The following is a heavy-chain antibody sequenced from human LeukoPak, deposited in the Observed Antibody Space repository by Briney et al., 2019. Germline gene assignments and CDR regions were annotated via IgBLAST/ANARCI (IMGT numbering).Heavy chain of an antibody. CDR3: AKSRLVSGNYRNYYYYYDMDV. CDR1: GFTFSSYG. D-gene: IGHD3-16*02. V-gene: IGHV3-30*18. Sequence: GGSLRLSCAASGFTFSSYGMHWGRQAPGKGLEWVAVISFDGSDKYYADSVKGRFTISRDNSKNTLYLQMNSLKTEDTAVYYCAKSRLVSGNYRNYYYYYDMDVWGQGTTVTVSS. CDR2: ISFDGSDK. J-gene: IGHJ6*02.